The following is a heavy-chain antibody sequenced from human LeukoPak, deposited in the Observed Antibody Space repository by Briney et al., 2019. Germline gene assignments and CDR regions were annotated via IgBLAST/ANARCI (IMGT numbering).Heavy chain of an antibody. CDR3: ARVYTFRRGYSSYYAMDV. Sequence: ASETLSLTCAVYGGSFSGYYWSWIRQPPGKGMEWIGEINHSGSTNYNPSLKSRVTISVDTSKNQFSLKLSSVTAADTAVYYCARVYTFRRGYSSYYAMDVWGQGTTVTVSS. V-gene: IGHV4-34*01. J-gene: IGHJ6*02. D-gene: IGHD3-22*01. CDR1: GGSFSGYY. CDR2: INHSGST.